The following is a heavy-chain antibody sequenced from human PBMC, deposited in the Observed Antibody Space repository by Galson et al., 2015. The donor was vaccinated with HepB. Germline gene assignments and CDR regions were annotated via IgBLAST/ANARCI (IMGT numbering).Heavy chain of an antibody. J-gene: IGHJ4*02. CDR1: GFNFSSYA. CDR2: ISSNGGST. V-gene: IGHV3-64D*06. CDR3: VKPSRSGYSYGGQFDY. D-gene: IGHD5-18*01. Sequence: SLRLSGAASGFNFSSYAMHWVRQAPGKGLAYVSAISSNGGSTYYADSVKGRFTISRDNSKNTRYLQMSSLRAEDTAVYDCVKPSRSGYSYGGQFDYWGQGTLVTVSS.